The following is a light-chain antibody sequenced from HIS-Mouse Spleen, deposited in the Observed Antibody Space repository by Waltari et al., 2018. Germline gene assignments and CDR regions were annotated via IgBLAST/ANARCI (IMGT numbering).Light chain of an antibody. CDR2: EDR. J-gene: IGLJ2*01. Sequence: SYELTQPPSASVSPGQTARITCPGDAFPQKYAYWYQQKSGQAPVLVIYEDRKRPSGIPERFSGSSSGTMATLTISGAQVEDEADYYCYSTDSSGNHRVFGGGTKLTVL. CDR1: AFPQKY. V-gene: IGLV3-10*01. CDR3: YSTDSSGNHRV.